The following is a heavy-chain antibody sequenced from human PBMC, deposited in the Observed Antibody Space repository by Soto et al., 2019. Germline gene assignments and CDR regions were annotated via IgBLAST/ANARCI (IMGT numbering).Heavy chain of an antibody. Sequence: GGSLRLSCAASGFTFSSYAMSWVRQAPGKGLEWVSAISGSGGSTYYADSVKGRFTISRDNSKNTLYLQMNSLRAEDTAVYYCAKAPDYAFCSGYIFGYWGQRTLVTVSS. CDR3: AKAPDYAFCSGYIFGY. J-gene: IGHJ4*02. V-gene: IGHV3-23*01. CDR2: ISGSGGST. CDR1: GFTFSSYA. D-gene: IGHD3-3*01.